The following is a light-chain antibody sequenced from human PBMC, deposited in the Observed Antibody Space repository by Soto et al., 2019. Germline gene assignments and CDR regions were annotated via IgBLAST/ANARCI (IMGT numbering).Light chain of an antibody. J-gene: IGKJ3*01. CDR3: QQYGSSLLFT. CDR2: GAS. Sequence: EIVLTQSPGTLSLSPGERATLSCRASQSVSSSYLAWYQQKPGQAPRLLIYGASSRATGIPDRFSGSGSGNDFTLTISSLEPEDFAVYYCQQYGSSLLFTFGPGTKVDIK. CDR1: QSVSSSY. V-gene: IGKV3-20*01.